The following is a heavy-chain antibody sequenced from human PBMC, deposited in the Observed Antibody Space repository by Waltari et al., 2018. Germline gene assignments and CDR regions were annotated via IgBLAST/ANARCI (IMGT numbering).Heavy chain of an antibody. CDR3: AAHLRQVTTEFAY. CDR1: AGSISSYF. V-gene: IGHV4-59*01. Sequence: QVQLQESGPKLVKPSETLSLTCTVSAGSISSYFWSWIRQPPGKGLEWIGYIHDSGNTNSDTSMKSRVTISMDTSKNQFLLKLSSATAADTAVYYCAAHLRQVTTEFAYWGQGTLVTVSS. CDR2: IHDSGNT. D-gene: IGHD4-17*01. J-gene: IGHJ4*02.